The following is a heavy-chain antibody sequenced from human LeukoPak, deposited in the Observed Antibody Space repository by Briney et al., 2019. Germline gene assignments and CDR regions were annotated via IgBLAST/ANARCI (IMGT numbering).Heavy chain of an antibody. V-gene: IGHV3-20*04. CDR1: GVTFSSYS. D-gene: IGHD3-22*01. CDR2: INWNGGST. J-gene: IGHJ3*02. Sequence: GGSLRLSCAASGVTFSSYSMNWVRQAPGKGLEWVSGINWNGGSTGYADSVKGRFTISRDNAKKSLYLQMNSLRAEETALYYCASGTSSGYYRNDAFDIWGQGTMVTVSS. CDR3: ASGTSSGYYRNDAFDI.